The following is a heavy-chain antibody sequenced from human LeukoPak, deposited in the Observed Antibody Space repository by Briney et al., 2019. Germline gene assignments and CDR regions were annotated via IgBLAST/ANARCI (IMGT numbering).Heavy chain of an antibody. CDR3: ARTGDPSSSWFLWYFDL. CDR2: INHSGST. Sequence: SETLSLTCAVYGGSFSGYYWSWIRQPPGKGLEWIGEINHSGSTNYNPSLKSRVTISVDTSKNQSSLKLSSVTAADTAVYYCARTGDPSSSWFLWYFDLWGRGTLVTVSS. D-gene: IGHD6-13*01. V-gene: IGHV4-34*01. J-gene: IGHJ2*01. CDR1: GGSFSGYY.